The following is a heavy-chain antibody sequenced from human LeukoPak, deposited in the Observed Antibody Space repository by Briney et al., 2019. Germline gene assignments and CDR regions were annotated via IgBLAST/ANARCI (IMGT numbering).Heavy chain of an antibody. V-gene: IGHV3-23*01. Sequence: GGSLRLSCAASGFTFSSYAMSWVRQAPGKGLEWVSAISGSGGSTYYADSVKGRFTISRHNSKNTLYLQMNSLRAEDTAVYYCARGSGSHRRGFDYWGQGTLVTVSS. CDR3: ARGSGSHRRGFDY. D-gene: IGHD3-10*01. J-gene: IGHJ4*02. CDR1: GFTFSSYA. CDR2: ISGSGGST.